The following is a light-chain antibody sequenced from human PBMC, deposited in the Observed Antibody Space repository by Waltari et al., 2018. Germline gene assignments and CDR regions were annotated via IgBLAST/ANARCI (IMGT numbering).Light chain of an antibody. J-gene: IGLJ3*02. CDR2: DDY. Sequence: SNVLTQPPSVSVAPGQTATISWWVNRAGSNRVHWYQQKSGQAPILVLHDDYDRTSGIPERFSGSSSGNTATLTISRVEDGDEADYYCQLWESSSDHPLFGGGTRLTVL. V-gene: IGLV3-21*02. CDR3: QLWESSSDHPL. CDR1: RAGSNR.